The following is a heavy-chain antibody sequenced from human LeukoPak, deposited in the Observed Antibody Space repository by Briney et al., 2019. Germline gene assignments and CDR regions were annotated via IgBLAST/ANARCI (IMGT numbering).Heavy chain of an antibody. D-gene: IGHD5-18*01. V-gene: IGHV1-46*01. CDR1: GYTFTSYY. CDR2: INPSGGST. J-gene: IGHJ4*02. CDR3: ASTPPGSYGYGDFDC. Sequence: EASVKVSCKASGYTFTSYYMHWVRQAPGQGLEWMGIINPSGGSTSYAQKFQGRVTMTRDTSTSTVYMELSSLRSEDTAVYYCASTPPGSYGYGDFDCWGQGTLITVSS.